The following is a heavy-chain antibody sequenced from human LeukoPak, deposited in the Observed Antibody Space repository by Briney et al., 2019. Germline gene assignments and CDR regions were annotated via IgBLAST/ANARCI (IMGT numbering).Heavy chain of an antibody. D-gene: IGHD3-10*01. V-gene: IGHV1-2*02. Sequence: ASVKVSCKASGYTFTAYYIHWVRQAPGQGLEWMGWINPNSGATNHAQNFQARVAMTRDTSISTAYMELSSLRSDNTAVYYCARVSGTTSFGNYWFDSWGRGTLVTVSS. CDR1: GYTFTAYY. CDR3: ARVSGTTSFGNYWFDS. J-gene: IGHJ5*01. CDR2: INPNSGAT.